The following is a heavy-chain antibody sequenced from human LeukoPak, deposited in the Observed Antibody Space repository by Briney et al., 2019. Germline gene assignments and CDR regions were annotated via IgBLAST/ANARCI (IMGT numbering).Heavy chain of an antibody. CDR3: ARGVVPAAIDYYYMDV. Sequence: ASVRVSCKASGYTFTSYGISWVRQAPGQGLEWMGWISAYNGNTNYAQKLQGRVTMTTDTSTSTAYMELRSLRSDDTAVYYCARGVVPAAIDYYYMDVWGKGTTVTVSS. D-gene: IGHD2-2*02. V-gene: IGHV1-18*01. J-gene: IGHJ6*03. CDR2: ISAYNGNT. CDR1: GYTFTSYG.